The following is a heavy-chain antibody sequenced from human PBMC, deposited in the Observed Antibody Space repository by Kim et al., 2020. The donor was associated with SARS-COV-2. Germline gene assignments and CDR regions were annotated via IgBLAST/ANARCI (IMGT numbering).Heavy chain of an antibody. CDR3: ARGPGIVVVPAAQTVGPSPFDP. CDR2: INHSGST. V-gene: IGHV4-34*01. Sequence: SETLSLTCAVYGGSFSGYYWSWIRQPPGKGLEWIGEINHSGSTNYNPSLKSRVTISVDTSKNQFSLKLSSVTAADTAVYYCARGPGIVVVPAAQTVGPSPFDPWGQGTLVTVSS. D-gene: IGHD2-2*01. J-gene: IGHJ5*02. CDR1: GGSFSGYY.